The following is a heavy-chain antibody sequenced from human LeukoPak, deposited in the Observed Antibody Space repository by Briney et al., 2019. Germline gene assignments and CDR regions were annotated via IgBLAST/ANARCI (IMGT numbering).Heavy chain of an antibody. D-gene: IGHD3-3*01. V-gene: IGHV3-7*01. J-gene: IGHJ4*02. CDR3: ATDRGWRTCGYYLYYFEY. CDR2: IKHDGSEK. CDR1: GFIFTNYF. Sequence: QAGGSLRLSCAASGFIFTNYFMSWVRQAPGKGLEWVASIKHDGSEKYYVDSVRGRFTISRDNTMNSLYLQMSSLRAEDTAVYYCATDRGWRTCGYYLYYFEYWGQGTLVTFSS.